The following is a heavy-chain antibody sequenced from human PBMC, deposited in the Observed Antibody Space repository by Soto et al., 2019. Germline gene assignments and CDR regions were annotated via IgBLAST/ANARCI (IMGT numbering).Heavy chain of an antibody. CDR1: GGTFSSYT. J-gene: IGHJ5*02. Sequence: QVQLVQSGAEVKKPGSSVKGSCKASGGTFSSYTISWVRQTPGQGLEWMGRIVPILGLAIYSQEFQGRVRLTADKSTGKAYMELSSLRSVATAVYNRAVDHPVQDTAMVLYSWCAAWSARTLVTVS. D-gene: IGHD5-18*01. CDR2: IVPILGLA. V-gene: IGHV1-69*02. CDR3: AVDHPVQDTAMVLYSWCAA.